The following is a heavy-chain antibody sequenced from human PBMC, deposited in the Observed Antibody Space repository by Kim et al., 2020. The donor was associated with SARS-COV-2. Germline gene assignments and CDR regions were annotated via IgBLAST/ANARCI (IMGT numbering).Heavy chain of an antibody. CDR3: AREVTANFDP. D-gene: IGHD2-21*02. J-gene: IGHJ5*02. Sequence: YADSVEGRFTISRDNAKNTVYLQMNSLRAEDTAVYYCAREVTANFDPWGQGTLVTFSS. V-gene: IGHV3-74*01.